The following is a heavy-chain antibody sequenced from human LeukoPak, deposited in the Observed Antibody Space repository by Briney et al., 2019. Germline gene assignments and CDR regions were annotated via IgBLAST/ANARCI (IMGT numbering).Heavy chain of an antibody. D-gene: IGHD3-22*01. CDR2: MYYSGST. J-gene: IGHJ4*02. V-gene: IGHV4-59*01. Sequence: PSETLSLTCTVSGGSISSYYWSWIRQPPGKGLEWIGYMYYSGSTNYNPSLKSRVTISVDTAKNQFSLKLNSVTAADTAVYYCARGVRRPLNVGVTYFHYWGQGTLVTVSS. CDR3: ARGVRRPLNVGVTYFHY. CDR1: GGSISSYY.